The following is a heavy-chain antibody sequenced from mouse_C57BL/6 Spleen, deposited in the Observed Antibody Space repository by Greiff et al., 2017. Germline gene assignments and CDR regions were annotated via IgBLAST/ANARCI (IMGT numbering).Heavy chain of an antibody. CDR3: TRVMGYYGSSDYYAMDY. CDR1: GFTFSSYA. V-gene: IGHV5-9-1*02. Sequence: EVKVVESGEGLVKPGGSLKLSCAASGFTFSSYAMSWVRQTPEKRLEWVAYISSGGDYIYYADTVKGRFTLSRDNARNTLYLQMSSLKSEDTAMYYCTRVMGYYGSSDYYAMDYWGQGTSVTVSA. D-gene: IGHD1-1*01. CDR2: ISSGGDYI. J-gene: IGHJ4*01.